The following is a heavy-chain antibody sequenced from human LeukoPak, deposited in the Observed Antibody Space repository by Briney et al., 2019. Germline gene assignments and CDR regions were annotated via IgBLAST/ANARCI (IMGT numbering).Heavy chain of an antibody. CDR3: AKVISSGWYDVGTAFDY. J-gene: IGHJ4*02. V-gene: IGHV3-23*01. D-gene: IGHD6-19*01. Sequence: PGGSLRLSCAASGFTFSSYAMSWVRQAPGKGLEWVSAISGSGGSTYYADSVKGRFTISRDNSKNTLYLQMNSLRAEDTAVYYCAKVISSGWYDVGTAFDYWGQGTLVTVSS. CDR2: ISGSGGST. CDR1: GFTFSSYA.